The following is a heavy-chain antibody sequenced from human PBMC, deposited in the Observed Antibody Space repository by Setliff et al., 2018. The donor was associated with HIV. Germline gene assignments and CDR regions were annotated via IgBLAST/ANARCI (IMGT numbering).Heavy chain of an antibody. Sequence: PGGSLRLSCAASGFGFSGSAMHWVRQASGKGLEWVGHIRTKANSYATVYAASGKGRFIIARDDSKKTAYLQMSSLKTEDTAMYYCILPCTSGWHNWLDPWGQGTLVTVSS. CDR1: GFGFSGSA. CDR3: ILPCTSGWHNWLDP. J-gene: IGHJ5*02. V-gene: IGHV3-73*01. D-gene: IGHD6-19*01. CDR2: IRTKANSYAT.